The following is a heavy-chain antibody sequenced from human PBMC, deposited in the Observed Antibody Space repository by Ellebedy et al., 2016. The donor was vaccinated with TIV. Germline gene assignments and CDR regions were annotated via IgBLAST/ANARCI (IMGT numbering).Heavy chain of an antibody. J-gene: IGHJ4*02. CDR3: ARGAYSGFNDY. V-gene: IGHV3-30-3*01. Sequence: GGSLRLXXTASGFTFNNYALHWVRHAPGKGLEWVAFITYDGSNKYYADSVKGRFTVSRDNAKNSLYLQMNSLRAEDTALYHCARGAYSGFNDYWGQGTLVTVSS. CDR2: ITYDGSNK. D-gene: IGHD5-12*01. CDR1: GFTFNNYA.